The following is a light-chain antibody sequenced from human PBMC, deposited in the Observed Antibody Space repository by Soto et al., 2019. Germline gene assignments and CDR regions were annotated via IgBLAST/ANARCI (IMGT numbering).Light chain of an antibody. V-gene: IGKV1-6*01. CDR1: QAIRND. J-gene: IGKJ4*01. CDR3: LQDYTYPRT. CDR2: AAS. Sequence: IHLTQSPSSLSASVGDRVTITCRASQAIRNDLVWFQQKPGKAPIILIYAASTLQSGVPPRFSGSGSGTDFTLTISSLQAEDVATYYCLQDYTYPRTFGGGTKVDIK.